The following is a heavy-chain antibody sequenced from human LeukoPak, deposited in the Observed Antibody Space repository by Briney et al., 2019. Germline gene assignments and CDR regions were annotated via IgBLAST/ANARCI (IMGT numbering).Heavy chain of an antibody. CDR2: IWYDGSKM. V-gene: IGHV3-33*01. CDR3: ARVGYCSGGSCYGADH. CDR1: GFTFSSYG. J-gene: IGHJ4*02. D-gene: IGHD2-15*01. Sequence: GGSLRLSCAASGFTFSSYGMHWVRQAPGRGLEWVAAIWYDGSKMYYADSVKGRFTISRDNSKNTLYLQMNSLRDEDTAVYYCARVGYCSGGSCYGADHWGQGTLVTVSS.